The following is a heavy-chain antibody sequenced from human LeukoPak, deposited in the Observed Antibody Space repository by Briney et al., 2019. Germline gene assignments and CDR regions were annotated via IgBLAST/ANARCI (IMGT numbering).Heavy chain of an antibody. V-gene: IGHV4-39*07. CDR3: ARDKGGYSGYDYEGRGSNWFDP. D-gene: IGHD5-12*01. CDR1: GGSISSSSYY. Sequence: PSETLSLTCTVSGGSISSSSYYWGWIRQPPGKGLEWIGSIYYSGSTYYNPSLKSRVTISVDTSKNQFSLKLSSVTAADTAVYYCARDKGGYSGYDYEGRGSNWFDPWGQGTLVTVSS. CDR2: IYYSGST. J-gene: IGHJ5*02.